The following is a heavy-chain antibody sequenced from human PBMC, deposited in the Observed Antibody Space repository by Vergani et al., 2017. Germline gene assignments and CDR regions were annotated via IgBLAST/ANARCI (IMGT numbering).Heavy chain of an antibody. Sequence: EVRLVQSAAEVKRPGATVKISCKVFGYTFTDYYIHWVQQAPGKGLEWMGLVDPEDGDRIYSDRFQGRVTITADKSTDTVYMELRSLRPEDTAVYYCATPQTVTTGGMEVWGQGTTVIVSS. CDR3: ATPQTVTTGGMEV. CDR2: VDPEDGDR. J-gene: IGHJ6*02. CDR1: GYTFTDYY. V-gene: IGHV1-69-2*01. D-gene: IGHD4-17*01.